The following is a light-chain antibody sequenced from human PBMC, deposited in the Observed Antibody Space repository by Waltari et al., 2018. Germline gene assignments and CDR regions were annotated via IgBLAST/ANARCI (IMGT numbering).Light chain of an antibody. J-gene: IGKJ3*01. Sequence: DVVVTQSPDSLAVSLGERATINCKSSQSVKNNLAWYQQKPGQPPKLLIYWASTRASGVPDRFNGSGSGTDFTLTISSLQAEDVAVYYCQQFDNTPFTFGPGTKVDI. CDR1: QSVKNN. CDR2: WAS. CDR3: QQFDNTPFT. V-gene: IGKV4-1*01.